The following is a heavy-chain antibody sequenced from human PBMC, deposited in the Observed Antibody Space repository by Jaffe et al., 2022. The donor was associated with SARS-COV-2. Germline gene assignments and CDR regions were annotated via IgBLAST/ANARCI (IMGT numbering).Heavy chain of an antibody. CDR3: AKEYYDILTGYGEDPNWYFDL. CDR2: ISWNSGSI. J-gene: IGHJ2*01. D-gene: IGHD3-9*01. CDR1: GFTFDDYA. V-gene: IGHV3-9*01. Sequence: EVQLVESGGGLVQPGRSLRLSCAASGFTFDDYAMHWVRQAPGKGLEWVSGISWNSGSIGYADSVKGRFTISRDNAKNSLYLQMNSLRAEDTALYYCAKEYYDILTGYGEDPNWYFDLWGRGTLVTVSS.